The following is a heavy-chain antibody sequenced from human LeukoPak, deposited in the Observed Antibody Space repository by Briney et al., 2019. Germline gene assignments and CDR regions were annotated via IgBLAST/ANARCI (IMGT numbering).Heavy chain of an antibody. CDR3: ARSTINIAAAPFDP. J-gene: IGHJ5*02. V-gene: IGHV4-61*02. CDR2: IYTSGST. Sequence: SQTLSLTCTVSGGSISSGSYYWSWIRQPAGKGLEWIGRIYTSGSTNYNPSLKSRVAISVDTSKNQFSLKPSSVTAADTAVYYCARSTINIAAAPFDPWGQGTLVTVSS. CDR1: GGSISSGSYY. D-gene: IGHD6-13*01.